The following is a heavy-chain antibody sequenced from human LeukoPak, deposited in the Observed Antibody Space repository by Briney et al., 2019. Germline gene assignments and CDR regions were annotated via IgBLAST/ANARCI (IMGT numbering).Heavy chain of an antibody. CDR2: ISYDGSNK. CDR1: GFTFSSYA. V-gene: IGHV3-30-3*01. D-gene: IGHD3-22*01. Sequence: RGSLRPSCAASGFTFSSYAMHWVRQAPGKGLEWVAVISYDGSNKYYADSVKGRFTISRDNSKNTLYLQMNSLRAEDTAVYYCARDRPYYYDSSGYPDAFDIWGQGTMVTVSS. J-gene: IGHJ3*02. CDR3: ARDRPYYYDSSGYPDAFDI.